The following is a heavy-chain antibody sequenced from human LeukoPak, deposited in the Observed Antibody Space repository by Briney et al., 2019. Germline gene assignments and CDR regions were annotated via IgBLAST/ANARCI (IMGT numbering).Heavy chain of an antibody. V-gene: IGHV3-23*01. Sequence: GGSLRLSCAASGFTFSNYAMSWVRQAPGKGLEWVSGISGSGDSTYYADSVKGRFTISRDNAKNTLYLQMNSLRAEDTAVYYCARDPGVGAKYSWFDPWGQGTLVFVSS. CDR1: GFTFSNYA. J-gene: IGHJ5*02. D-gene: IGHD1-26*01. CDR3: ARDPGVGAKYSWFDP. CDR2: ISGSGDST.